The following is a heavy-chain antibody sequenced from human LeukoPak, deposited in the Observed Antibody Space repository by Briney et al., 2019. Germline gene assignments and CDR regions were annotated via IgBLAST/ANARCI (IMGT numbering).Heavy chain of an antibody. V-gene: IGHV1-2*02. D-gene: IGHD3-3*01. Sequence: GASVKVSCKASGYTFTGYYIHWVRQAPGQGLEWMGWINPNSGGTNYAQKFQGRVTMTRDTSISTAYMELSRLRSDDTAVYYCARGGRITIFGVVKTRAYYFDYWGQGTLVTVSS. CDR2: INPNSGGT. J-gene: IGHJ4*02. CDR1: GYTFTGYY. CDR3: ARGGRITIFGVVKTRAYYFDY.